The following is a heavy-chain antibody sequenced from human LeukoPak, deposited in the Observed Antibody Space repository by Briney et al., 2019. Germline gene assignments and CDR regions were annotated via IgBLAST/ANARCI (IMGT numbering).Heavy chain of an antibody. CDR3: ARGKGDYYGSAGAFDI. J-gene: IGHJ3*02. D-gene: IGHD3-10*01. CDR1: GYSISSGYY. CDR2: IYHSGST. V-gene: IGHV4-38-2*02. Sequence: PSETLSLTCTVSGYSISSGYYWGWIRQPPGKGLEWIGSIYHSGSTYYNPSLKSRVTISVDTSKNQFSLKLSSVTAADTAVYYCARGKGDYYGSAGAFDIWGQGTMVTVSS.